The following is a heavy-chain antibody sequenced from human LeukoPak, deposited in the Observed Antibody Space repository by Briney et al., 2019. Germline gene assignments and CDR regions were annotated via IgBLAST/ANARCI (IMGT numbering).Heavy chain of an antibody. J-gene: IGHJ3*02. V-gene: IGHV1-2*02. CDR2: INPNTGGT. Sequence: ASVKVSCKASGYTFTGYYMHWVRQAPGQGLEWMGWINPNTGGTNCAQKLQGRVTMTRDTSLSTAYMELSRLRSDDTAVYYCARDLSDSSGYYVHDAFDIWGQGTMVTVSS. CDR3: ARDLSDSSGYYVHDAFDI. D-gene: IGHD3-22*01. CDR1: GYTFTGYY.